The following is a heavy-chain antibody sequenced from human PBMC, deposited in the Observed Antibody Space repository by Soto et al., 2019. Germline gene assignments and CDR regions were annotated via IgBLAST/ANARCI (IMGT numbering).Heavy chain of an antibody. V-gene: IGHV3-33*01. Sequence: QVQLVESGGGVVQPGRSLRLSCAASGFTFSSYGMHWVRQAPGKVLEWVAVIWYDGSNKYYADSVKGRFTISRDNSKNTMYLQMNSLRAEDTAVYYCARGHVPAAMGYYYGMDVWGQGTTVTVSS. CDR2: IWYDGSNK. D-gene: IGHD2-2*01. CDR3: ARGHVPAAMGYYYGMDV. CDR1: GFTFSSYG. J-gene: IGHJ6*02.